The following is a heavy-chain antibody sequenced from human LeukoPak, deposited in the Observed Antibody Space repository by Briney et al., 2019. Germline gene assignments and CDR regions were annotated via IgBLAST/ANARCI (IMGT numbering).Heavy chain of an antibody. V-gene: IGHV4-39*07. CDR3: ATGAEVEMPTFGR. Sequence: SETLSLTCTFSGGSISSSSYSSGWIRQPPGKGLDWIGSVFYSGGTYYNPSLKSRITISLDPSKNQCSLKLMSVPAAVTAVYYCATGAEVEMPTFGRGGQGTRVTVSS. J-gene: IGHJ4*02. CDR1: GGSISSSSYS. CDR2: VFYSGGT. D-gene: IGHD5-24*01.